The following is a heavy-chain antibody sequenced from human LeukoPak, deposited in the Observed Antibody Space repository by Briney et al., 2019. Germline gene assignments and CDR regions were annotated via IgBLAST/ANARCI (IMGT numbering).Heavy chain of an antibody. CDR3: ARIGVDYYDSSGLDY. V-gene: IGHV1-18*01. J-gene: IGHJ4*02. CDR1: GYTFTSYG. Sequence: GASVKVSCKASGYTFTSYGISWVRQAPGQGLEWMGWISAYNGNTNYAQKLQGRVTMTTDTSTSTAYMELSSLRSEDTAVYYCARIGVDYYDSSGLDYWGQGTLVTVSS. CDR2: ISAYNGNT. D-gene: IGHD3-22*01.